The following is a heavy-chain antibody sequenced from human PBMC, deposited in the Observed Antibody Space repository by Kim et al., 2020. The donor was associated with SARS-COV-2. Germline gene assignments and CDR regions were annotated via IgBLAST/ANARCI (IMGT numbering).Heavy chain of an antibody. CDR3: TTDELRYFDWLSRNDY. Sequence: GGSLRLSCAASGFTFSNAWMSWVRQAPGKGLEWVGRIKSKTDGGKTDYAAPVKGRFTISRDDSKNTLYLQMNSLKTEDTAVYYCTTDELRYFDWLSRNDYWGQGTLVTVSS. CDR1: GFTFSNAW. V-gene: IGHV3-15*01. CDR2: IKSKTDGGKT. D-gene: IGHD3-9*01. J-gene: IGHJ4*02.